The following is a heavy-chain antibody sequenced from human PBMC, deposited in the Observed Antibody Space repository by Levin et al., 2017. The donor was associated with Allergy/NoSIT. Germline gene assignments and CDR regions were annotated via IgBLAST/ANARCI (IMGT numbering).Heavy chain of an antibody. CDR2: SRSDGST. CDR1: GFTISTYA. J-gene: IGHJ4*02. CDR3: TTQNFDY. V-gene: IGHV3-23*01. Sequence: PSETLSLTCAASGFTISTYAMSWVRQAPGKGLEWVSTSRSDGSTYYADSVKGRFTISRDNSKNTLYLQMNSLRAEDTAIYYVTTQNFDYWGQGTLVTVSS. D-gene: IGHD1-1*01.